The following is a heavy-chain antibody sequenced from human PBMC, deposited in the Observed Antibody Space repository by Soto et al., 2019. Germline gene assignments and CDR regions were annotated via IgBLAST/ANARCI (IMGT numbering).Heavy chain of an antibody. CDR3: AGIVVVPAAMLGPDDLLAS. D-gene: IGHD2-2*01. Sequence: SETLSLTCAVYGGSFSGYYWSWIRQPPGKGLEWIGEINHSGSTNYNPSLKSRVTISVDTSKNQFSLKLSSVTAAGTAVYYCAGIVVVPAAMLGPDDLLASWGQGTLVTVSS. CDR1: GGSFSGYY. CDR2: INHSGST. V-gene: IGHV4-34*01. J-gene: IGHJ5*01.